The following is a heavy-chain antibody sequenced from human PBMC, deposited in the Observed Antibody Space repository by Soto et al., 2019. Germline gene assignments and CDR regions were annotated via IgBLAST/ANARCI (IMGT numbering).Heavy chain of an antibody. D-gene: IGHD2-2*01. CDR1: GLPFSDAW. J-gene: IGHJ4*02. CDR2: IKSKTDGGTT. CDR3: TTACGRSSTNCYVWYFDY. Sequence: EVQLVESGGDLVKPGESLRLSCAVSGLPFSDAWMSWVRQTPGKGLEWVGRIKSKTDGGTTDYAAPVKGRFTISRDDSKNTLYLQMNGLKTEDTAVYYCTTACGRSSTNCYVWYFDYWGQGTLVTVSS. V-gene: IGHV3-15*01.